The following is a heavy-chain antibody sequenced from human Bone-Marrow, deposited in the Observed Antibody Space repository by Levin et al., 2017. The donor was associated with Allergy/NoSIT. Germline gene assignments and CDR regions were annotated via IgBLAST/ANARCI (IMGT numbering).Heavy chain of an antibody. Sequence: PGGSLRLSCAVSGFTVSSNYMTWVRQAPGKGLEWVSLLYSGGATYYADSVKGRFTISRDNTKNTVFLQMNNLRAEDTAVYYCSRGVFRGSQTYYVSRYWGQGTLVTVSS. CDR1: GFTVSSNY. J-gene: IGHJ4*02. V-gene: IGHV3-66*01. D-gene: IGHD3-10*01. CDR2: LYSGGAT. CDR3: SRGVFRGSQTYYVSRY.